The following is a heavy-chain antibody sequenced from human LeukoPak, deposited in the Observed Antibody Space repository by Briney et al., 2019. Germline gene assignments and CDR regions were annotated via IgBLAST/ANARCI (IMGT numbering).Heavy chain of an antibody. CDR1: GYTFTSYG. Sequence: ASVKVSCKASGYTFTSYGISWVRQAPGQGLEWMGWISAYNGNTNYAQKLQGRVTMTTDTSTSTAYMELRSLRSDGTAVYYCARDRSNYYDSSGYYYDAFDIWGQGTMVTVSS. D-gene: IGHD3-22*01. CDR3: ARDRSNYYDSSGYYYDAFDI. CDR2: ISAYNGNT. J-gene: IGHJ3*02. V-gene: IGHV1-18*01.